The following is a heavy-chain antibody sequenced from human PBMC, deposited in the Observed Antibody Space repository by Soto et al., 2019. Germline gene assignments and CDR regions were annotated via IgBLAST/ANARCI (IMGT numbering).Heavy chain of an antibody. J-gene: IGHJ4*02. CDR3: ARGVSAGVDY. CDR1: GYSFTSLD. Sequence: QVQLVQSGAEVREPGASVKVSCTASGYSFTSLDINWVRQTAGQGLEWMGWMQPSTGRTGYAQKFQGRVPMTRDTSINTAYMELTTLTTDDTAFYYCARGVSAGVDYWGQGTLATVSS. D-gene: IGHD1-26*01. V-gene: IGHV1-8*01. CDR2: MQPSTGRT.